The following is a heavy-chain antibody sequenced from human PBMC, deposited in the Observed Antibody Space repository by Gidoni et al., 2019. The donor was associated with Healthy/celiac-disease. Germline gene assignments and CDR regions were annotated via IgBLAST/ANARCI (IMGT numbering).Heavy chain of an antibody. CDR2: INHSGST. CDR1: GGSFSGYY. D-gene: IGHD7-27*01. CDR3: ARGMGNWGIWSRGWYFDL. J-gene: IGHJ2*01. Sequence: QVQLQQWGAGLLKPSETLSLPCAVYGGSFSGYYWSWIRQPPGKGLEWIGEINHSGSTNYNPSLKSRVTISVDTSKNQFSLKLSSVTAADTAVYYCARGMGNWGIWSRGWYFDLWGRGTLVTVSS. V-gene: IGHV4-34*01.